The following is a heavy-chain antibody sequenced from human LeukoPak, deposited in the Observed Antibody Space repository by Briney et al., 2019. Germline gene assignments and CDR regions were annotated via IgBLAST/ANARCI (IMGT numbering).Heavy chain of an antibody. CDR2: IRSKAYGGTT. CDR3: TREPPEWLALLDY. Sequence: GGSLRLSCTASGFTFGDYAMGWVRQAPGRGLEWVGFIRSKAYGGTTEYAASVKGRFTISRDDSKSIAYLQMNSLKTEDTAVYYCTREPPEWLALLDYWGQGTLVTVSS. D-gene: IGHD6-19*01. CDR1: GFTFGDYA. V-gene: IGHV3-49*04. J-gene: IGHJ4*02.